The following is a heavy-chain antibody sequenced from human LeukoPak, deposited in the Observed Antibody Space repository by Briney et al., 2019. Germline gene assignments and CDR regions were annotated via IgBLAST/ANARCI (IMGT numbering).Heavy chain of an antibody. Sequence: GGSLRLSCAASGFTFSSYGMHWVRPAPGKGLEWVAVISYDGSNKYYADSAKGRFTISRDNSKTTLYLQMNSLRAEDTAVYYCAKNYGDYLTDAFDIWGQGTMVTVSS. CDR1: GFTFSSYG. CDR2: ISYDGSNK. CDR3: AKNYGDYLTDAFDI. J-gene: IGHJ3*02. D-gene: IGHD4-17*01. V-gene: IGHV3-30*18.